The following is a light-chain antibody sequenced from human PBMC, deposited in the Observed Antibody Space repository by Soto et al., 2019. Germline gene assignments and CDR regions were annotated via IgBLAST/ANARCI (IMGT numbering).Light chain of an antibody. CDR2: GTS. V-gene: IGKV3-20*01. J-gene: IGKJ1*01. CDR3: QQYVSWT. Sequence: EIVLTQSPGTLSVSPGERATLSCRASQTISSNYLAWYQQKPGQAPSLLIYGTSSRATGIPDRFSGSGSGTALALTISRLEPEDSGIYYCQQYVSWTFGQGTKVEIK. CDR1: QTISSNY.